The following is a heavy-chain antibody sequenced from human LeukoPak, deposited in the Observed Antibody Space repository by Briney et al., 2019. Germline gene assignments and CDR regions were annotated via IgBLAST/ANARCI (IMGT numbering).Heavy chain of an antibody. Sequence: GASVKVSCKGSGFTFSAYGITWVRQAPGQGLEWMGWISAYNGNTNYAQKLQGRVTMTTDTSTSTAYMELRSLRSDDTAVYYCARDVRYDSSGYYNLFDYWGQGTLVTVSS. D-gene: IGHD3-22*01. J-gene: IGHJ4*02. CDR2: ISAYNGNT. CDR3: ARDVRYDSSGYYNLFDY. V-gene: IGHV1-18*01. CDR1: GFTFSAYG.